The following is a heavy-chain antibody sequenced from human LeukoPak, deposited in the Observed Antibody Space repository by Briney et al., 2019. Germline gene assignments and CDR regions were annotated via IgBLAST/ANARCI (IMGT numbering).Heavy chain of an antibody. D-gene: IGHD5-18*01. J-gene: IGHJ4*02. CDR2: INPNSGGT. CDR3: ARTLYSYGSFAY. V-gene: IGHV1-2*02. CDR1: GYTFTSYG. Sequence: ASVKVSCKASGYTFTSYGISWVRQAPGQGLEWMGWINPNSGGTNYAQKFQGRVAMTRDTSISTAYMELSRLRSDDTAVYYCARTLYSYGSFAYWGQGTLVTVSS.